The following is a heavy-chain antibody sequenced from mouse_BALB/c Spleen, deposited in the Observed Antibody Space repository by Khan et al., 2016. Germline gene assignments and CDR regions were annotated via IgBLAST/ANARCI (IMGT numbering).Heavy chain of an antibody. J-gene: IGHJ3*01. V-gene: IGHV4-1*02. CDR2: ITPDSSTI. D-gene: IGHD1-1*01. CDR1: GFDFSRYW. CDR3: ARAGYYEYLAY. Sequence: EVKLLESGGGLVQPGGSLKLSCAASGFDFSRYWMSWVRQAPGKGLEWIGEITPDSSTINYTPSLKDKFIISRDNAKHTLYLQMSKVRSEDTALYYCARAGYYEYLAYWGQGTLVTVSA.